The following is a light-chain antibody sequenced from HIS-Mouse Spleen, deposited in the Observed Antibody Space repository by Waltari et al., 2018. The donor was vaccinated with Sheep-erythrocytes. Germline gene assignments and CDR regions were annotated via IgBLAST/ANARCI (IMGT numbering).Light chain of an antibody. CDR2: EGS. CDR1: SSDVGRYNL. CDR3: CSYAGSSTPWV. Sequence: QSALTQPASVSGSPGQSITISCTGTSSDVGRYNLVSWYQQHPGKAPKLMIYEGSKRASVVSNRFSGSKAGNTASLTISGLQAEDEADYYCCSYAGSSTPWVFGGGTKLTVL. V-gene: IGLV2-23*01. J-gene: IGLJ3*02.